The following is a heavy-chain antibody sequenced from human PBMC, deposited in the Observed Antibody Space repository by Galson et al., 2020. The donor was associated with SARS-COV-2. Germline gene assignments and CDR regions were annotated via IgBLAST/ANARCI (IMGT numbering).Heavy chain of an antibody. Sequence: SETLSLTCSVSGGSISTYYWSWIRQPPGKGLDWIGTIYYRGSTYYNPSLKSRVNISVDPSKNQFSLKLSSVTAADTAVYYCARDYKWTHFYDSSGFKEWGQGTLVSVSS. D-gene: IGHD3-22*01. J-gene: IGHJ4*02. CDR1: GGSISTYY. V-gene: IGHV4-59*12. CDR2: IYYRGST. CDR3: ARDYKWTHFYDSSGFKE.